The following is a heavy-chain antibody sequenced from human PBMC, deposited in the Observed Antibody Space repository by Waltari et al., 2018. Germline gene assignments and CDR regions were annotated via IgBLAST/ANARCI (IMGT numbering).Heavy chain of an antibody. Sequence: QITLKESGPTLVRPTQTLTLTCTISGFSLSTTGVGVGWIRQPPGKALEWLAVIYWDDDKNYIPSLKSRLTSTTDTSRNQVVLQMTNMDPVDTATYYCAISDVITIVRGVISRQVGLFDPWGQGTLVTVSS. CDR1: GFSLSTTGVG. D-gene: IGHD3-10*01. CDR3: AISDVITIVRGVISRQVGLFDP. CDR2: IYWDDDK. J-gene: IGHJ5*02. V-gene: IGHV2-5*02.